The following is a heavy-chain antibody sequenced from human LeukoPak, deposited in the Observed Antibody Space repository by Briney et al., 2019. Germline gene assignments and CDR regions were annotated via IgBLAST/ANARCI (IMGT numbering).Heavy chain of an antibody. J-gene: IGHJ1*01. CDR1: RYTFTGYY. V-gene: IGHV1-2*02. CDR3: ARDWAVAAFEWGLRTTYIQH. CDR2: INPNSGDT. Sequence: ASVKVSCKASRYTFTGYYMHWVRQAPAQGLEWIGWINPNSGDTNYAQKFQGRVTMTRDTSISTAYMELSRLRSDDTAVYYCARDWAVAAFEWGLRTTYIQHWGQGTLVTVSS. D-gene: IGHD4-17*01.